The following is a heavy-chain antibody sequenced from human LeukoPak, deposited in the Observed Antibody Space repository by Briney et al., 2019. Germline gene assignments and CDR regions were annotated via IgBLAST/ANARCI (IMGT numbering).Heavy chain of an antibody. J-gene: IGHJ6*03. CDR2: TYYRSKWYN. D-gene: IGHD3-3*01. V-gene: IGHV6-1*01. CDR3: ARQSGALYDFWSGYYGRIGYYYYMDV. Sequence: SQTLSLTCAISGDSVSSNSAAWNWIRQSPSRGLEWLGRTYYRSKWYNDYAVSVKSRITINPDTSKNQFSLQLNSVTPEDTAVYYCARQSGALYDFWSGYYGRIGYYYYMDVWGKGTTVTVSS. CDR1: GDSVSSNSAA.